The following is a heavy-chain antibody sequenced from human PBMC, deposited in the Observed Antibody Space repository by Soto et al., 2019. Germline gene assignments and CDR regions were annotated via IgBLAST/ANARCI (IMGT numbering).Heavy chain of an antibody. CDR1: GFSVSDKY. CDR3: GAGCTTSWSDDYVGS. CDR2: LYSGDTT. Sequence: VRLMESGGGLIHPGGSLRLSCSASGFSVSDKYMSWVRQAPGKGLEWVSVLYSGDTTYYADSVKGRFIISRDDSKNTLHLQMNSLRGDDTAGYDGGAGCTTSWSDDYVGSWGQGSLVTVSS. V-gene: IGHV3-53*01. D-gene: IGHD6-13*01. J-gene: IGHJ4*02.